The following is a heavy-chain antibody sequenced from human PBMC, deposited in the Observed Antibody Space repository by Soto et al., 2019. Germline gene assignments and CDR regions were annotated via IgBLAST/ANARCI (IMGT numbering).Heavy chain of an antibody. CDR1: GGTFSSYA. CDR3: ARSRIFDDRYFGRTGPFDY. D-gene: IGHD3-9*01. Sequence: SVKVSCKASGGTFSSYAISWVRQAPGQGLEWMGGIIPIFGTANYAQKFQGRVTITADKSTGTAYMELSSLRSEDTAVYYCARSRIFDDRYFGRTGPFDYWGQGTLVTVSS. CDR2: IIPIFGTA. J-gene: IGHJ4*02. V-gene: IGHV1-69*06.